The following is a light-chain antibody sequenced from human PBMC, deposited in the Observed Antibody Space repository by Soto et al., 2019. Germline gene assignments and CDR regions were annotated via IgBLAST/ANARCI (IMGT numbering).Light chain of an antibody. J-gene: IGLJ2*01. Sequence: QSVLTQPASVSGSPGQSITISCTGTSSDVGGYNYVSWYQQHPSKAPKLMIYDVSNRPSGVSNRFSGSKSGNTASLTISGLQAEDEADYYCSSYTSSSTGVFGGGTKLTVL. CDR3: SSYTSSSTGV. CDR1: SSDVGGYNY. V-gene: IGLV2-14*01. CDR2: DVS.